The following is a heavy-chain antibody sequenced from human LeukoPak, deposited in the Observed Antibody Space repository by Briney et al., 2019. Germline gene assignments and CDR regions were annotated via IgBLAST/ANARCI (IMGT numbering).Heavy chain of an antibody. Sequence: PGGSLRLSCAASGFTFNTYEMTWVRQAPYKGLEWVSYISSSGSTIFYADSVKGRFTISRDNAKNSLYLQMNSLRAEDTAIYYCARDGVVRRADFDYWGQGTLVTVSS. CDR2: ISSSGSTI. CDR3: ARDGVVRRADFDY. D-gene: IGHD3-10*01. CDR1: GFTFNTYE. V-gene: IGHV3-48*03. J-gene: IGHJ4*02.